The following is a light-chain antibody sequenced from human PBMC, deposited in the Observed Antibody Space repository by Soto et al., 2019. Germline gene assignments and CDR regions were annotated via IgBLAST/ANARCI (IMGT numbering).Light chain of an antibody. J-gene: IGKJ4*01. Sequence: DIVMTQSPDSLAVSLGERATINCKSSQSVLYSSNNRNYLAWYQQKPGQPPKLLIYWASSRESGVPDRFSGSGSGTDFTLTISSLQPEDEAVYYCQQYYSTPVLTFGGGTKVEIK. CDR2: WAS. V-gene: IGKV4-1*01. CDR1: QSVLYSSNNRNY. CDR3: QQYYSTPVLT.